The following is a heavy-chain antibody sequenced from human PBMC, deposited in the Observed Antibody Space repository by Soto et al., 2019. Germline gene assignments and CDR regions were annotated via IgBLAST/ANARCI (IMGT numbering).Heavy chain of an antibody. J-gene: IGHJ4*02. CDR3: ARAFLLDSSGYYYFDS. Sequence: PSETLSLTCAVSCGSVGTNNWWGWVRQPPGQGLEWMGEIHFGGTVNFNPTLESRLAMSMDTSKNQVSLRLRSVTAADTAVYYCARAFLLDSSGYYYFDSWGQGTPVTVSS. CDR2: IHFGGTV. D-gene: IGHD3-22*01. CDR1: CGSVGTNNW. V-gene: IGHV4-4*02.